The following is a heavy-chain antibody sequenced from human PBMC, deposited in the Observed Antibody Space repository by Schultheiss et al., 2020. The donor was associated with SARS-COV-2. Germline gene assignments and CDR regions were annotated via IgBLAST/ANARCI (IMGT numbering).Heavy chain of an antibody. CDR1: GGSFSGYY. CDR3: ARQEGIVGAH. CDR2: IYNSEST. V-gene: IGHV4-59*08. Sequence: SETLSLTCAVYGGSFSGYYWSWIRQHPGKGLEWIGYIYNSESTNYNPSLKSRVTISVDTSKNQFSLKLSSVTAADTAVYYCARQEGIVGAHWGQGTLVTVSS. D-gene: IGHD1-26*01. J-gene: IGHJ4*02.